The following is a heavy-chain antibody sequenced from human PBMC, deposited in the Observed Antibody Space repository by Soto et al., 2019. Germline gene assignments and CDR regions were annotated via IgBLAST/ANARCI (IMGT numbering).Heavy chain of an antibody. CDR3: ARHSPYYGMDV. Sequence: SETLSLTCTVSGGSISSSYWIWIRQPPGKGLEWIAYIHYSGTTNYNPSLKSRVTISGDTSKNQVSLKLTSVTAADTAVYYCARHSPYYGMDVWGQGTTVTVSS. J-gene: IGHJ6*02. V-gene: IGHV4-59*01. CDR1: GGSISSSY. CDR2: IHYSGTT.